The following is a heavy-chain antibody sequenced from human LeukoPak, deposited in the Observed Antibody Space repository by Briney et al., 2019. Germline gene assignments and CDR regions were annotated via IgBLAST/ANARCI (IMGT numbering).Heavy chain of an antibody. Sequence: SETLSLTCSVSGASISSYYWSWIRQSPGKGLEWIGHIYYSGSTHYNPSLKSRVTISVDTSKNQFSLKLSSVTAADTAVYYCASGPYPAAGTDHQFDYWGQGTLDTVSS. CDR1: GASISSYY. J-gene: IGHJ4*02. D-gene: IGHD6-13*01. CDR3: ASGPYPAAGTDHQFDY. V-gene: IGHV4-59*01. CDR2: IYYSGST.